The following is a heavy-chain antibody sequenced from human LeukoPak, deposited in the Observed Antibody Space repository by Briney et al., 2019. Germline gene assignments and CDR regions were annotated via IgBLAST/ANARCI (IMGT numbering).Heavy chain of an antibody. CDR1: GFSVDSSY. Sequence: PGGSLRLSCSASGFSVDSSYMSWVRQTPGKGLEWVSVIYTNGKDYYAESAKGRFTISRDISKNSLDLQMNRLRVDDTAVYYCARYSPTSGIDSWGQETLVIVST. CDR2: IYTNGKD. V-gene: IGHV3-53*01. D-gene: IGHD2-15*01. CDR3: ARYSPTSGIDS. J-gene: IGHJ5*01.